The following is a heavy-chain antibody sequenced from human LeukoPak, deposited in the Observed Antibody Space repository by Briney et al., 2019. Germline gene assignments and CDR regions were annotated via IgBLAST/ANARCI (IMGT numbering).Heavy chain of an antibody. CDR2: IGSAGDT. D-gene: IGHD4-17*01. V-gene: IGHV3-13*01. Sequence: GGSLRLSCAASGFTFSNYDMHWVRKATGKGLEWVSGIGSAGDTHYLGSVKGRFTVSRDNVKYSLYLQMNSLRAEDTAVYYCAGKIPTTGFDYWGQGTLVTVSS. CDR1: GFTFSNYD. J-gene: IGHJ4*02. CDR3: AGKIPTTGFDY.